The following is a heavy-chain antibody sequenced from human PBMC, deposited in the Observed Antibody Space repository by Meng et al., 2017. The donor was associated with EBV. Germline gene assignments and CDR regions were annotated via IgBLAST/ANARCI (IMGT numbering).Heavy chain of an antibody. V-gene: IGHV1-2*06. Sequence: VQLLQAGAEVKKPGASVKVSCKASGYTFTGYYMHWVRQAPGQGLEWMGRINPNSGGTNYAQKFQGRVTMTRDTSISTAYMELSRLRSDDTAVYYCARVGIAVAGTGDYWGQGTLVTVSS. CDR3: ARVGIAVAGTGDY. CDR1: GYTFTGYY. J-gene: IGHJ4*02. CDR2: INPNSGGT. D-gene: IGHD6-19*01.